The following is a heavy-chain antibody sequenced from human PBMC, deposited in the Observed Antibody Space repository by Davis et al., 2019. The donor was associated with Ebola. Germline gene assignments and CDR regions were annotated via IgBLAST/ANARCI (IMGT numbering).Heavy chain of an antibody. Sequence: PGGSLRLSCTVSGVSINSGTYYWAWIRQSPGKGLEWIATVYYTGSPYYNPSLKSRVTISMDMSKNQFSLHLSSVTAADTAVYYCARNVSSFWSGDIYYGMDVWGQGTTVTVSS. J-gene: IGHJ6*02. CDR3: ARNVSSFWSGDIYYGMDV. D-gene: IGHD3-3*01. CDR1: GVSINSGTYY. V-gene: IGHV4-39*07. CDR2: VYYTGSP.